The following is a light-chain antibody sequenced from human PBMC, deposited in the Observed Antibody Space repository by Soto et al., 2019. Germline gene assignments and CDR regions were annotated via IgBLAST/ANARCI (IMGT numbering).Light chain of an antibody. V-gene: IGKV3-15*01. J-gene: IGKJ1*01. CDR1: HGVATN. CDR2: GAS. Sequence: AVPQSPGTLSVSPGERATLSCRVGHGVATNLARYQQKPGQAPRLLIYGASTRATGIPDKVRGRGSGTEFTLTISSLQSEDVATYYFQQYNSYSGTVGQGTKVDIK. CDR3: QQYNSYSGT.